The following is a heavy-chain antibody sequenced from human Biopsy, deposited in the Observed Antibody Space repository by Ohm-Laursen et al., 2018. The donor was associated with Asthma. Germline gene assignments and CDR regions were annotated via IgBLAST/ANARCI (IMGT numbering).Heavy chain of an antibody. CDR2: INYKSSSI. CDR3: ARGDSSGWSHYYFDY. J-gene: IGHJ4*02. Sequence: SLRLSCSASGFTFSGYSMNWVRQAPGKGLEWVSYINYKSSSIYYADSVKGRFTVSRDNARNSLFLQMNSLRDEDAAVYYCARGDSSGWSHYYFDYWGQGTLVTVSS. V-gene: IGHV3-48*02. CDR1: GFTFSGYS. D-gene: IGHD6-19*01.